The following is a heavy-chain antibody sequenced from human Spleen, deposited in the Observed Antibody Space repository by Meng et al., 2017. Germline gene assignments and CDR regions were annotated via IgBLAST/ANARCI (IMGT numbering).Heavy chain of an antibody. J-gene: IGHJ4*02. Sequence: QVQLVESGGGVVQPGRSLRLSCAASGFTFSSHAMHWVRQAPGKGLEWVAVISYEGSNKYYADSVKGRFTISRDNSKNTLYLQMNSLRAEDTAVYYCARDGAAFDYWGQGTLVTVSS. CDR2: ISYEGSNK. V-gene: IGHV3-30-3*01. CDR3: ARDGAAFDY. CDR1: GFTFSSHA. D-gene: IGHD6-25*01.